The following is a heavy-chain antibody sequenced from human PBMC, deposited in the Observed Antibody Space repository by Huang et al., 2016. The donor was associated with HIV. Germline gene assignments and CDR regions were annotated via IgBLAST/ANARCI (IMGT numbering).Heavy chain of an antibody. J-gene: IGHJ4*02. Sequence: QVQLVQSGAEVKKPGSSVKVSCKASGGTFSSYAISWVRQAPGQWLGWMGGIIPIFCTANDAQKFQGRVTITADESTSTAYMELSSLRSEDTAVYYCARVESRRYYDSSGYYYWGQGTLVTVSS. CDR1: GGTFSSYA. V-gene: IGHV1-69*01. D-gene: IGHD3-22*01. CDR2: IIPIFCTA. CDR3: ARVESRRYYDSSGYYY.